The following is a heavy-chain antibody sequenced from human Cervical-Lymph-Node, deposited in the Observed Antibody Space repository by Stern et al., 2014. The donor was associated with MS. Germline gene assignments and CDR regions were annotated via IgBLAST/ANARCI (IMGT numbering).Heavy chain of an antibody. V-gene: IGHV3-48*02. D-gene: IGHD6-19*01. CDR1: GFTFSSYS. CDR2: ISSSSSTI. J-gene: IGHJ5*02. Sequence: VQLVESGGGLVQPGGSLRLSCAASGFTFSSYSMNWVRQAPGKGLEWVSYISSSSSTIYYADSVKGRFTISRDNAKNSLYLQMNSLRDEDTAVYYCARVGYSSAYNWFDPWGQGTLVTVSS. CDR3: ARVGYSSAYNWFDP.